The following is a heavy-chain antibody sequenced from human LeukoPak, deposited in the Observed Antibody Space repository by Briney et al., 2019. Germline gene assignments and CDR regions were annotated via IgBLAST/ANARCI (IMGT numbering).Heavy chain of an antibody. CDR1: GFSLSTSGVG. CDR2: IYWNDDK. D-gene: IGHD6-13*01. V-gene: IGHV2-5*01. J-gene: IGHJ4*02. CDR3: AHRSGLAATGTFDY. Sequence: SGPTLVKPTQTLTLTCTFSGFSLSTSGVGVGWIRQSPGKALEWLALIYWNDDKRYSPSLKSRRPITKDTSKNQVVLTMTNMDPVDTATYYCAHRSGLAATGTFDYWGQGTLVTVSS.